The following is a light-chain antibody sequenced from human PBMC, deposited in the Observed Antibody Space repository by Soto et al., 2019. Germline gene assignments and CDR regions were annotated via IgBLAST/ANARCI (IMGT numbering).Light chain of an antibody. CDR1: TSNIGSNT. CDR2: SND. CDR3: AVWDDSLNAWV. J-gene: IGLJ3*02. Sequence: QSVLTQPPSASGTPGQSVTISCSGSTSNIGSNTVNWYHQLPGTAPKLLVYSNDQRPSGVPDRFSASKSGTSAFLAISGLQSEDEADYDCAVWDDSLNAWVFGGGTKLTVL. V-gene: IGLV1-44*01.